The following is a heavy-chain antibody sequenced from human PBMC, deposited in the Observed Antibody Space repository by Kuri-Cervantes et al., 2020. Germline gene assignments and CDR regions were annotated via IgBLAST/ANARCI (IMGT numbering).Heavy chain of an antibody. J-gene: IGHJ5*02. CDR1: GFTFSSYA. Sequence: GESLKISCAASGFTFSSYAMSWVRQAPGKGLEWVSAISGSGGSTYYADSVKGRFTISRDNAKNSLYLQMNSLRAEDTAVYYCARMGGSGSPGFDPWGQGTLVTVSS. D-gene: IGHD3-10*01. CDR2: ISGSGGST. V-gene: IGHV3-23*01. CDR3: ARMGGSGSPGFDP.